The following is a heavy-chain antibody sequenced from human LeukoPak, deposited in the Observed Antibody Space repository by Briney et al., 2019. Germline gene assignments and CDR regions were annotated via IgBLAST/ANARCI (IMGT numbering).Heavy chain of an antibody. CDR1: GFTFSSYA. CDR2: ISGSGGST. Sequence: LGGSLRLSCAASGFTFSSYAMSWVRQAPGKGLEWVSAISGSGGSTYYADSVKGRFTISRDNSKNTLYLQMNSLRAEDTAVYYCAKPFMVRGVIDYWGQGTLVTVSS. D-gene: IGHD3-10*01. J-gene: IGHJ4*02. CDR3: AKPFMVRGVIDY. V-gene: IGHV3-23*01.